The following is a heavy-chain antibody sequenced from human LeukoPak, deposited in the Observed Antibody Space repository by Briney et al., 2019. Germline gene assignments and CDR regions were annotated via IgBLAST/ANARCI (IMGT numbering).Heavy chain of an antibody. D-gene: IGHD3-10*01. Sequence: SQTLSLTCTVSGGSIGSGGYYWSWIRQHPGKGLEWIGYIYYSGSTYYNPSLKSRVTISVDTSKNQFSLKLSSVTAADTAVYYCARAGAYYGSGSYLLGYFDYWGQGTLVTVSS. CDR3: ARAGAYYGSGSYLLGYFDY. CDR2: IYYSGST. V-gene: IGHV4-31*03. J-gene: IGHJ4*02. CDR1: GGSIGSGGYY.